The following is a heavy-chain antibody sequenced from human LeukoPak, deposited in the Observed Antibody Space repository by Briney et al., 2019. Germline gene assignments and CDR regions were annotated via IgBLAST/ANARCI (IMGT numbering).Heavy chain of an antibody. V-gene: IGHV1-3*01. CDR2: INAGNGNT. CDR3: ASTSDYYDSSGYSLSY. Sequence: GASVKVSCKASGYTFTTYTIHWVRQAPGQRLEWMGWINAGNGNTKYSQHFQGRVTITRDTSASTAYMELSSLRSEDTAVYYCASTSDYYDSSGYSLSYWGQGTLVTVSS. CDR1: GYTFTTYT. D-gene: IGHD3-22*01. J-gene: IGHJ4*02.